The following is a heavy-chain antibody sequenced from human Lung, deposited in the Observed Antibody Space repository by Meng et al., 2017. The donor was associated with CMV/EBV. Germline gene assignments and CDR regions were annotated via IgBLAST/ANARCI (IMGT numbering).Heavy chain of an antibody. J-gene: IGHJ6*02. CDR1: GFAFSTYA. Sequence: GESLKISCAASGFAFSTYAMSWVRQAPGKGLEWVSVIYSGGVATYYADSVKGRFTISRDNSNNTLFLQMDSLGAEDTAVYYCAKIESFTYYNYGMDVWGQGTTVTVSS. V-gene: IGHV3-23*03. CDR3: AKIESFTYYNYGMDV. CDR2: IYSGGVAT. D-gene: IGHD5-24*01.